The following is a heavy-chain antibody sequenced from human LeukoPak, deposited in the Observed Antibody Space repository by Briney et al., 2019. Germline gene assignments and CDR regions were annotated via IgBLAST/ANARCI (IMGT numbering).Heavy chain of an antibody. CDR1: GFTFSSYA. Sequence: GGSLRLSCAASGFTFSSYAMSWVRQAPGKGLEWVSAISGSGGSTYYADSVKGRFTISRDNSKNTLYLQMNSLRAEDTAVYYCAKDCPGDGDYEPYYYYYYMDVWGKGTTVTVSS. V-gene: IGHV3-23*01. J-gene: IGHJ6*03. CDR3: AKDCPGDGDYEPYYYYYYMDV. CDR2: ISGSGGST. D-gene: IGHD4-17*01.